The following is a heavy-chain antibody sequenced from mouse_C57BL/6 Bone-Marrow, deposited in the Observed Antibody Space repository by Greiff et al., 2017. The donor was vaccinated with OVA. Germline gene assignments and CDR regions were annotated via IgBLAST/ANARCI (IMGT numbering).Heavy chain of an antibody. Sequence: VKLVESGAELARPGASVKLSCKASGYTFTSYGISWVKQRTGQGLEWIGEIYPRSGNTYYNEKFKGKATLTADKSSSTAYMELRSLTSEDSAVYFCARGTDYAMDYWGQGTSVTVSS. D-gene: IGHD3-3*01. CDR3: ARGTDYAMDY. J-gene: IGHJ4*01. V-gene: IGHV1-81*01. CDR2: IYPRSGNT. CDR1: GYTFTSYG.